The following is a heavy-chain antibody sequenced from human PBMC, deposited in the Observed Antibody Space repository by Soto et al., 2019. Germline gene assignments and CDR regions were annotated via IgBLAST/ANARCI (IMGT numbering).Heavy chain of an antibody. V-gene: IGHV3-33*01. D-gene: IGHD4-17*01. CDR1: GFTFSSYG. Sequence: PGGSLRLSCAASGFTFSSYGMHWVRQAPGKGLEWVAVIWYDGSNKYYADSVKGRFTISRDNSKNTLYLQMNSLRAEDTAVYYCASLAGDYYYYGMDVWGQGTTVTVSS. CDR3: ASLAGDYYYYGMDV. CDR2: IWYDGSNK. J-gene: IGHJ6*02.